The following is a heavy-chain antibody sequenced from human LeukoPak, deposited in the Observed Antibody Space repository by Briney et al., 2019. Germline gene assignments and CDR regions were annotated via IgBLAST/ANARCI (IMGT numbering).Heavy chain of an antibody. J-gene: IGHJ4*02. CDR1: GYTFTGYY. CDR2: INPNSGGT. Sequence: ASVKVSCKASGYTFTGYYVHWVRQAPGQGLEWMGWINPNSGGTNYAQKFQGRVTMTRDTSISTAYMELSRLRSDDTAVYYCARDLVGATRDWGQGTLVTVSS. D-gene: IGHD1-26*01. CDR3: ARDLVGATRD. V-gene: IGHV1-2*02.